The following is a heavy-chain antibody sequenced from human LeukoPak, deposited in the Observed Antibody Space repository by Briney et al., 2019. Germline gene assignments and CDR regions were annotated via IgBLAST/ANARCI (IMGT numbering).Heavy chain of an antibody. Sequence: SETLSLTCTVSGGSISSSSYYWGWVRQPPGKGLEWIGSIYFSGSTYYNPSLKSRVTISVDTSKNQFSLKLSSVTAADTAVYYSARHPLDVLLWFGELTSYFDYWGQGTLVTVSS. J-gene: IGHJ4*02. CDR3: ARHPLDVLLWFGELTSYFDY. D-gene: IGHD3-10*01. CDR1: GGSISSSSYY. V-gene: IGHV4-39*01. CDR2: IYFSGST.